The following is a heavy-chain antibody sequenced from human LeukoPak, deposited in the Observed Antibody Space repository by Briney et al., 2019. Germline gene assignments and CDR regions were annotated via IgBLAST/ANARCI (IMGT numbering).Heavy chain of an antibody. D-gene: IGHD6-13*01. CDR2: INSGSSNT. V-gene: IGHV3-21*01. CDR1: GFIFSSYV. Sequence: GGSLRLSCEAPGFIFSSYVMNWVRQAPGKGLEWVASINSGSSNTYYTESVKGRFTISRDDAKKSLYLQMDSLRVEDTALYFCTRDFLAAGDYWGQGTRVTVSS. CDR3: TRDFLAAGDY. J-gene: IGHJ4*02.